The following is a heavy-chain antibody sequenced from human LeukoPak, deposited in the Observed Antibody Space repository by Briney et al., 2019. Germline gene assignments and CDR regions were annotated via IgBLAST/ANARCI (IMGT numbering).Heavy chain of an antibody. D-gene: IGHD3-3*01. Sequence: PGRSLRLSCTASGFTFGDYAMSWVRQAPGKGLEWVGFIRSKAYGGTTEYAASVKGRFTISRDDSKSIAYLQMNSLKTEDTAVYYCTRQYYDFWSGYSYYYYYMDVWGKGTTVTVSS. V-gene: IGHV3-49*04. CDR1: GFTFGDYA. CDR2: IRSKAYGGTT. CDR3: TRQYYDFWSGYSYYYYYMDV. J-gene: IGHJ6*03.